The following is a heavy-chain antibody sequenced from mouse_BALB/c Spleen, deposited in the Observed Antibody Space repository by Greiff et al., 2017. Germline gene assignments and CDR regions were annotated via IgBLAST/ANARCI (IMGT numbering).Heavy chain of an antibody. CDR1: GFTFSSYT. CDR3: AIRYEDAMDY. J-gene: IGHJ4*01. D-gene: IGHD2-14*01. V-gene: IGHV5-9*03. CDR2: ISSGGGNT. Sequence: EVNVVESGGGLVKPGGSLKLSCAASGFTFSSYTMSWVRQTPEKRLEWVATISSGGGNTYYPDSVKGRFPISRDNAKNNLYLQMSSLRSEDTALYYCAIRYEDAMDYWGQGTSVTVSS.